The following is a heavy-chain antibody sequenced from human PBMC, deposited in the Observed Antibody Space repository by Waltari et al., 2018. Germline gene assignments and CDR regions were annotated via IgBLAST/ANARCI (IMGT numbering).Heavy chain of an antibody. D-gene: IGHD3-10*01. V-gene: IGHV3-23*01. CDR3: AKDVWSHVGFGELWSAFDI. J-gene: IGHJ3*02. Sequence: EVQLLESGGGLVQPGGSLRLSCAASGFTFSSYAMSWVRQAPGKGLAWVSAISGSGGSTYYDDSVKGRFTISRDNSKNTLYLQMNSLRAEDTAVYYCAKDVWSHVGFGELWSAFDIWGQGTMVTVSS. CDR1: GFTFSSYA. CDR2: ISGSGGST.